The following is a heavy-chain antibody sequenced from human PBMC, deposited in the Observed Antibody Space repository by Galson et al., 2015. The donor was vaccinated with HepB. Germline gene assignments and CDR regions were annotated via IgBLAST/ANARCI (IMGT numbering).Heavy chain of an antibody. V-gene: IGHV1-3*01. D-gene: IGHD2-21*01. CDR3: ARDSVINTFDI. CDR2: IIAGNGNT. Sequence: VKVSCKASGYTFTNHAIHWVRQAPGQRLEWMGWIIAGNGNTKYSQKFQGRVTITGDTSASTVYMELSSLRSEDTAVYYCARDSVINTFDIWGQGTMVTVSS. CDR1: GYTFTNHA. J-gene: IGHJ3*02.